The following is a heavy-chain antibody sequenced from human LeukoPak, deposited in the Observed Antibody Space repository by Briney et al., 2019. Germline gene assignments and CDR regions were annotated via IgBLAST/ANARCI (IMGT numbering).Heavy chain of an antibody. D-gene: IGHD1-26*01. V-gene: IGHV6-1*01. CDR1: GDSVSSKSAA. Sequence: SQTLSLTCAISGDSVSSKSAAWNWIGQSPSRGLEWLGRTYYRSKWSSGYAESVKSRITINPDTSKNQFPLQLKSVTPEDTAVYYCARSQTGGTFDYWGQGALVTVSS. CDR2: TYYRSKWSS. CDR3: ARSQTGGTFDY. J-gene: IGHJ4*02.